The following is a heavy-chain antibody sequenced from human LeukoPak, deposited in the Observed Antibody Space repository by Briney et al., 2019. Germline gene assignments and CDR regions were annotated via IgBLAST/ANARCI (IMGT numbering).Heavy chain of an antibody. CDR3: AKDLDDHGSGTCFDY. CDR2: ISYDGRNK. Sequence: PGGSLRLSCAASGFTFRSYAIHWVRQAPGKGLEWVAVISYDGRNKYYSDSVKGRFTISRDNSKNTLFLQMNSLRAEDTAVYYCAKDLDDHGSGTCFDYWGQGTLVTVFS. CDR1: GFTFRSYA. J-gene: IGHJ4*02. V-gene: IGHV3-30*18. D-gene: IGHD3-10*01.